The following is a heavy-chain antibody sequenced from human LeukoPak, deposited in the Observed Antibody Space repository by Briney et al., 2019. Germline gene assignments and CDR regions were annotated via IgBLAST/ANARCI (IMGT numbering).Heavy chain of an antibody. D-gene: IGHD6-19*01. CDR2: INHSGST. J-gene: IGHJ3*02. V-gene: IGHV4-34*01. CDR1: GVSFSDNY. Sequence: KSSETLSLTCAVHGVSFSDNYWNWIRQPPGKGLEWIGEINHSGSTDYNPSLKSRATISVDTSKNQFSLKLSSVTTADTAVYYCARHFFVSVAGIISLPFYAFDIWGQGTMVTVSS. CDR3: ARHFFVSVAGIISLPFYAFDI.